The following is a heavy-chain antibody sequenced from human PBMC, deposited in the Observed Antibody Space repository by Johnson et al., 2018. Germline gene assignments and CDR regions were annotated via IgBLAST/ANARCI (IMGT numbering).Heavy chain of an antibody. Sequence: EVQLVESGGGLVQPGRSLRLSCAASGFTFDDYAMHWVRHAPGKGLEWVSGISWNSGSIGYADAVKGRFTISRDNAKKSLYPQMNSRRAEDTALYYCAKDGPTDDAFDIWGQVTMVTVSS. CDR2: ISWNSGSI. CDR1: GFTFDDYA. J-gene: IGHJ3*02. CDR3: AKDGPTDDAFDI. V-gene: IGHV3-9*01.